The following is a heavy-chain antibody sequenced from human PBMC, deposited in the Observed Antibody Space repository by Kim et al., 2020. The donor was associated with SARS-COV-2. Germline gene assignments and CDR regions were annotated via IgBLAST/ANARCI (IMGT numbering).Heavy chain of an antibody. CDR2: ISYDGSNK. D-gene: IGHD4-17*01. J-gene: IGHJ3*02. CDR3: AREDYGGNGPIPFDI. V-gene: IGHV3-30*04. CDR1: GFTFSSYA. Sequence: GGSLRLSCAASGFTFSSYAMHWVRQAPGKGLEWVAVISYDGSNKYYADSVKGRFTISRDNSKNTLYLQMNSLRAEDTAVYYCAREDYGGNGPIPFDIWGQGKMVTVSS.